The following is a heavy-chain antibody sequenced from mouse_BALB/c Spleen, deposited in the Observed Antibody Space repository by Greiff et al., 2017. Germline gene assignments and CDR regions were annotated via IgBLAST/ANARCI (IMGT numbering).Heavy chain of an antibody. Sequence: VQLVESGPELVKPGASVKMSCKASGYTFTDYVISWVKQRTGQGLEWIGEIYPGSGSTYYNEKFKGKATLTADKSSNTAYMQLSSLTSEDSAVYFCARSGYYAMDYWGQGTSVTVSS. D-gene: IGHD3-1*01. CDR3: ARSGYYAMDY. CDR2: IYPGSGST. J-gene: IGHJ4*01. CDR1: GYTFTDYV. V-gene: IGHV1-77*01.